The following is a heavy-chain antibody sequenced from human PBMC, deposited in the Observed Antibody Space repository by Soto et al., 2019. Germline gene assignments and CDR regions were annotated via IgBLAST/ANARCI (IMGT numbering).Heavy chain of an antibody. D-gene: IGHD2-2*01. CDR2: ISAYNGNT. J-gene: IGHJ4*02. CDR3: ARDGDIVVVPASSDY. CDR1: GYTFTSYG. V-gene: IGHV1-18*01. Sequence: ASVKVSCKASGYTFTSYGISWVRQAPGQGLEWMGWISAYNGNTNYAQKLQGRVTMTTDTSTSTAYMELRSLRSDDTAVYYCARDGDIVVVPASSDYWGQGTLVTVSS.